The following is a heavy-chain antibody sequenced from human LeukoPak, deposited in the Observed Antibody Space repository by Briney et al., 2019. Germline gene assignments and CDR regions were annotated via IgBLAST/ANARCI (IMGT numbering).Heavy chain of an antibody. CDR1: GFTFSSDW. Sequence: GGSLRLSCAASGFTFSSDWMSWVRQAPGKGLEWVANIKQEGSEKYYVDSVKGRFTISRDNAKNSLYLQMNSLRAEDTAVYYCARERCFDWLLGAFDIWGQGTMVTVSS. J-gene: IGHJ3*02. D-gene: IGHD3-9*01. V-gene: IGHV3-7*01. CDR2: IKQEGSEK. CDR3: ARERCFDWLLGAFDI.